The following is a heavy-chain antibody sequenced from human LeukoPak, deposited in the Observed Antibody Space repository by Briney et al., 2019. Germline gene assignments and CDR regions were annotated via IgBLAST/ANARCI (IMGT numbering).Heavy chain of an antibody. CDR3: AALGYCSSTSCLGVDY. Sequence: SQTLSLTCAVSGGSISSGGYSWSWIRQPPGKGLEWIGYIYHSGSTYYNPSLKSRVTISVDRSKNQFSLKLSSVTAADTAVYYCAALGYCSSTSCLGVDYWGQGTLVTVSS. CDR2: IYHSGST. D-gene: IGHD2-2*01. J-gene: IGHJ4*02. V-gene: IGHV4-30-2*01. CDR1: GGSISSGGYS.